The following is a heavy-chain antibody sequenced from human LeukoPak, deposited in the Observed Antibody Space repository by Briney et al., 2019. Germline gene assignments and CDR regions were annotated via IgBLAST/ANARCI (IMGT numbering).Heavy chain of an antibody. D-gene: IGHD3-10*01. CDR3: AKGAVRGVIIND. V-gene: IGHV3-30*18. Sequence: GGSLRLSCAASGLTFSSHWMHWVRQAPGKGLEWVAVISYDGSNKYYADSVKGRFTISRDNSKNTLYLQMNSLRAEDTAVYYCAKGAVRGVIINDWGQGTLVTVSS. J-gene: IGHJ4*02. CDR2: ISYDGSNK. CDR1: GLTFSSHW.